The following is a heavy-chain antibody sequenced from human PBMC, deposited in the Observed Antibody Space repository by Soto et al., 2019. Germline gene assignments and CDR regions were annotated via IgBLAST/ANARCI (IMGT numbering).Heavy chain of an antibody. CDR2: ISWDGGTT. Sequence: EAQLVESGGVAVQSGGSLRLSCAASGFTFDAYAMHWVRQAPGKGLEWVSLISWDGGTTFYADSVKGRFTVSRDNSNNYVYLQMNNLKVEDTALYYCAKDAPRYCSSSSCSTGFDPWGQGTLVTVSS. CDR3: AKDAPRYCSSSSCSTGFDP. CDR1: GFTFDAYA. J-gene: IGHJ5*02. D-gene: IGHD2-2*01. V-gene: IGHV3-43D*03.